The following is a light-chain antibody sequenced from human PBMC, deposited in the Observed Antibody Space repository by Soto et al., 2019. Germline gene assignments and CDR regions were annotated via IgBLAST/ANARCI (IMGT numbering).Light chain of an antibody. CDR2: AAS. CDR3: QQRYSTTWT. J-gene: IGKJ1*01. V-gene: IGKV1-39*01. Sequence: IQRTQSPSSMSASVGYRVTITCRASQSITSYLNWYQHKPGKAPKILIYAASSLQSGVPSTFSVSGSGTDFSLTISSLQNEDFATYYGQQRYSTTWTFCQGTKVDI. CDR1: QSITSY.